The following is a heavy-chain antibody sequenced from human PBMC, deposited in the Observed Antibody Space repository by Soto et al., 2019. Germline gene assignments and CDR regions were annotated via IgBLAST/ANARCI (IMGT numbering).Heavy chain of an antibody. CDR1: GFTFISYS. CDR3: AILSSGSAFDI. CDR2: ISSSSSYI. D-gene: IGHD6-19*01. J-gene: IGHJ3*02. Sequence: GGSLRLSCASSGFTFISYSMNWVRQAPGKGLEWVSSISSSSSYIYYADSVKGRFTISRDNAKNSLYLQMNSLRAEDTAVYYCAILSSGSAFDIWGQGTMVTVSS. V-gene: IGHV3-21*01.